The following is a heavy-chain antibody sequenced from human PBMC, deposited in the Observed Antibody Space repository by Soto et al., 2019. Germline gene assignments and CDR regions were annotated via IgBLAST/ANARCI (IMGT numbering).Heavy chain of an antibody. J-gene: IGHJ4*02. Sequence: GYSVQVSCKASGYSFTSYFIHWVRQAPGQGPEWMGIIDPDGGSTSYAQKFQGRVTMTSDTSTSTVYVELSSLRSEDTAVYYCASLIGVDIWRDYWGQGSLVIVSS. CDR2: IDPDGGST. CDR3: ASLIGVDIWRDY. CDR1: GYSFTSYF. D-gene: IGHD3-3*01. V-gene: IGHV1-46*01.